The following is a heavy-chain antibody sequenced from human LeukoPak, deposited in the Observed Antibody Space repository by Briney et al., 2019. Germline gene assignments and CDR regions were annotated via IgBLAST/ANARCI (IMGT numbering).Heavy chain of an antibody. J-gene: IGHJ6*03. CDR1: GFTFSSYS. V-gene: IGHV3-48*04. D-gene: IGHD6-13*01. Sequence: PGGSLRLSCAASGFTFSSYSMNWVRQAPGKGLEWVSYISSSSSTIYYADSVKGRFTISRDNAKNSLYLQMNSLRAEDTAVYYCARVGMAAAGTSSMDVWGKGTTVTVSS. CDR3: ARVGMAAAGTSSMDV. CDR2: ISSSSSTI.